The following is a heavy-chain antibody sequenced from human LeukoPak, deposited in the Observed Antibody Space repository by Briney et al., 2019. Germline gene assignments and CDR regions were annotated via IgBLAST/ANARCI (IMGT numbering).Heavy chain of an antibody. D-gene: IGHD2-2*01. V-gene: IGHV4-59*12. Sequence: PSETLSLTCAVYGGSFSSYYWSWIRQPPGKGLEWIGYIYYSGSTNYNPSLKSRVTISVDTSKNQFSLKLSSVTAADTAVYYCARAGPIPAAIVWDYYYYYMDVWGKGTTVTVSS. J-gene: IGHJ6*03. CDR2: IYYSGST. CDR1: GGSFSSYY. CDR3: ARAGPIPAAIVWDYYYYYMDV.